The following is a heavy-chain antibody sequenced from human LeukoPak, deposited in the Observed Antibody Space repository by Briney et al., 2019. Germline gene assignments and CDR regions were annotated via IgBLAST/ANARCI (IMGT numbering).Heavy chain of an antibody. J-gene: IGHJ6*03. CDR3: AKVPGVAAAAHFYYMDV. CDR1: KFNLNIYG. D-gene: IGHD6-13*01. V-gene: IGHV3-30*02. CDR2: TRYDGSNK. Sequence: PGGSLRLSCTASKFNLNIYGFHWVRQAPGKGLEWVAFTRYDGSNKMYADSVKGRFTISSDNFKNTVDLQLNSLRIEDTAVYYCAKVPGVAAAAHFYYMDVWGKGTTVTVSS.